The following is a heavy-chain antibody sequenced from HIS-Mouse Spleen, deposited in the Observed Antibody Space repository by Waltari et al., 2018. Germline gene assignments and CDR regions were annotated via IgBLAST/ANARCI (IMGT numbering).Heavy chain of an antibody. J-gene: IGHJ4*02. CDR2: ISYDGSNK. D-gene: IGHD6-19*01. Sequence: QVQLVESGGGVVQPGRSLRLSCAAAGCTSCSYGMHWVRQAPGKGLEWVAVISYDGSNKYYADSVKGRFTISRDNSKNTLYLQMNSLRAEDTAVYYCAKASSGWLDYWGQGTLVTVSS. CDR1: GCTSCSYG. CDR3: AKASSGWLDY. V-gene: IGHV3-30*18.